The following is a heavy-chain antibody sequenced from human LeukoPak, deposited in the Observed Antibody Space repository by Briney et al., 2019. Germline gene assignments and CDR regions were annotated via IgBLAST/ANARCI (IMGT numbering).Heavy chain of an antibody. CDR1: GYSISSRYY. V-gene: IGHV4-38-2*02. CDR2: MYHSGST. J-gene: IGHJ4*02. CDR3: ARDALILDY. Sequence: SETLSLTCAVSGYSISSRYYWGWIRQRPGTGLEWIGSMYHSGSTYYNPSLESRVTMSVDTSKNQFSLKLSSVTAADTAVYYCARDALILDYWGQGTLVTVSS. D-gene: IGHD2-8*01.